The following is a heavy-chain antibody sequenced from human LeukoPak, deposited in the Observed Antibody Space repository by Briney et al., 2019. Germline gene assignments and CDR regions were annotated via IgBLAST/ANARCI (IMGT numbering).Heavy chain of an antibody. J-gene: IGHJ4*02. Sequence: GGSLRLSCAASGFTFSSYSINWVRQAPGMGLEWGSYISSSSSTIYYAYSVKGRFTISRDNAKNSLYLQMNSLRAEDTAVYYCARDYRSYGNGRPDDYWGQGTLVTVSS. CDR1: GFTFSSYS. V-gene: IGHV3-48*01. CDR3: ARDYRSYGNGRPDDY. D-gene: IGHD5-18*01. CDR2: ISSSSSTI.